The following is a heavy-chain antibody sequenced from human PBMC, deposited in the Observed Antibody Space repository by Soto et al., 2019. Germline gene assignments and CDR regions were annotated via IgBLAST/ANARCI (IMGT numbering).Heavy chain of an antibody. CDR2: IDPSDSYT. CDR3: ASGAAADYYYYYGMDV. V-gene: IGHV5-10-1*01. D-gene: IGHD6-13*01. Sequence: PGESLKISCKGSGYSFTSYWISWVRQMPGKGLEWMGRIDPSDSYTNYSPSFQGHVTISADKSISTAYLQWSSLKASDTAMYYCASGAAADYYYYYGMDVWGQGTTVIVSS. CDR1: GYSFTSYW. J-gene: IGHJ6*02.